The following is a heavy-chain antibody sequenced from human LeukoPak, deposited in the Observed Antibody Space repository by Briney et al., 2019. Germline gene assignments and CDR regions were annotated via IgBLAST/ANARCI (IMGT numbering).Heavy chain of an antibody. Sequence: GGSLRLSCATSGFSFSSYAMSWVRQAPGKGLEWVSSISGSGGSTYYADSVKGRFTISRDNSKNTLYVQMSSLKAEDTAVYYCAKATYASSWNLYFDYWGQGTLVTVSS. CDR3: AKATYASSWNLYFDY. D-gene: IGHD6-13*01. CDR2: ISGSGGST. V-gene: IGHV3-23*01. CDR1: GFSFSSYA. J-gene: IGHJ4*02.